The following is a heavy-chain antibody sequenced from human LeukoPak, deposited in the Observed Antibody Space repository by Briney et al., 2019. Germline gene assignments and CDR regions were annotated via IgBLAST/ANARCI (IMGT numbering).Heavy chain of an antibody. V-gene: IGHV4-34*01. CDR1: GGSFSGYY. CDR3: AGRDRKMTSYYGSAKGWFDP. D-gene: IGHD3-10*01. J-gene: IGHJ5*02. CDR2: INHSGST. Sequence: ASETLSLTCAVYGGSFSGYYWSWIRQPPGKGLEWIGEINHSGSTNYNPSLKSRVTISVDTSKNQFSLKLSSATAADTAVYCCAGRDRKMTSYYGSAKGWFDPWGQGTLVTVSS.